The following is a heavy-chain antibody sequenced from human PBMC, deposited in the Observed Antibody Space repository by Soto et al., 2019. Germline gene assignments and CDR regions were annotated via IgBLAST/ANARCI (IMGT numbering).Heavy chain of an antibody. V-gene: IGHV4-30-4*01. D-gene: IGHD2-15*01. CDR3: AGGEDSGWYFDL. CDR2: IYYSGST. Sequence: QVQLQESGPGLVKPSQTLSLTCTVSGGSISSGDYYWSWIRQPPGKGLEWIGYIYYSGSTYYNPSLKSRVIRSVDTSKNQFSLKLSSVTSADTGVYYCAGGEDSGWYFDLWGRGTLVTVSS. CDR1: GGSISSGDYY. J-gene: IGHJ2*01.